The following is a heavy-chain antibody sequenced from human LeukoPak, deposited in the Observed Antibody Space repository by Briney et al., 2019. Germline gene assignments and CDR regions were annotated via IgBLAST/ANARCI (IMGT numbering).Heavy chain of an antibody. CDR3: ARQDKYSGSHYDY. CDR2: IYHSGST. Sequence: SETLSLTCTVSGYSISSGYYWGWIRPPPGKGLEWIGSIYHSGSTYYNPSLKSRVTISVDTSKNQFSLKLSSVTAADTAVYYCARQDKYSGSHYDYWGQGTLVTVSS. V-gene: IGHV4-38-2*02. D-gene: IGHD1-26*01. J-gene: IGHJ4*02. CDR1: GYSISSGYY.